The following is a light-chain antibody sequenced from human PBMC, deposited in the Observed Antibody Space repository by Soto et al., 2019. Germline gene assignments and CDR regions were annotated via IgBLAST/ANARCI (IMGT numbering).Light chain of an antibody. CDR2: LNSDGSH. J-gene: IGLJ3*02. CDR1: SGHSSYA. Sequence: LELTQSPSASASLGASVKLTCTLSSGHSSYAIAWHQQQPEKGPRYLMKLNSDGSHSKGDGIPDRFSGSSSGAERYLTISSLQSEDEGDYYCQTWDTGIRVFGGGTKLTV. CDR3: QTWDTGIRV. V-gene: IGLV4-69*02.